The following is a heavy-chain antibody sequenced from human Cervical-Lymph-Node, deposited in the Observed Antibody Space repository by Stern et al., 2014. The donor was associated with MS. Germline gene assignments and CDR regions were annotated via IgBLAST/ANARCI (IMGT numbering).Heavy chain of an antibody. Sequence: VHLVESGGGVVQPGRSLRLSCSPSGFAFSTYGMHWVRQAPGKGLEWVALISFDGAKTYYADSVKGRFTISRDNPKNTLYLQMKSLRGEDTAVYYCARGSDWYPLDYWGQGTLVTVSS. CDR2: ISFDGAKT. V-gene: IGHV3-30*03. CDR3: ARGSDWYPLDY. J-gene: IGHJ4*02. CDR1: GFAFSTYG. D-gene: IGHD6-19*01.